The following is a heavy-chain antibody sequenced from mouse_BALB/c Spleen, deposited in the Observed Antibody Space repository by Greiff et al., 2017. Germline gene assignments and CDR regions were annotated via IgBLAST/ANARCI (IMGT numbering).Heavy chain of an antibody. V-gene: IGHV5-6-5*01. CDR3: ARGYGSSYVDYAMDY. D-gene: IGHD1-1*01. Sequence: DVMLVESGGGLVKPGGSLKLSCAASGFTFSSYAMSWVRQTPEKRLEWVASISSGGSTYYPDSVKGRFTISRDNARNILYLQMSSLRSEDTAMYYCARGYGSSYVDYAMDYWGQGTSVTVSS. CDR1: GFTFSSYA. CDR2: ISSGGST. J-gene: IGHJ4*01.